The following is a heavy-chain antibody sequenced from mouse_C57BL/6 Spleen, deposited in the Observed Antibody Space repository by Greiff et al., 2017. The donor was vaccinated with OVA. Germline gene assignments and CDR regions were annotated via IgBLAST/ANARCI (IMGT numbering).Heavy chain of an antibody. CDR2: IDPSDSYT. Sequence: QVQLQQPGAELVKPGASVKLSCKASGYTFTSYWMQWVKQRPGQGLEWIGAIDPSDSYTNYNQKFKGKATLTVDTSSSTAYMQLSSLTSEDSAVYYCARFFYYYGSSYFAMDYWGQGTSVTVSS. D-gene: IGHD1-1*01. V-gene: IGHV1-50*01. J-gene: IGHJ4*01. CDR3: ARFFYYYGSSYFAMDY. CDR1: GYTFTSYW.